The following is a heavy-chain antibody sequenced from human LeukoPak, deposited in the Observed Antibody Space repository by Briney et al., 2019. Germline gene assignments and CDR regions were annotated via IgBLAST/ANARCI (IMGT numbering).Heavy chain of an antibody. J-gene: IGHJ4*02. V-gene: IGHV3-7*01. Sequence: GGSLRLSCAASGFPISGHWMDWVRPAPGKGMEWVANIKQDGTEQHYADSVKGPFTISRDNAKNSLYLEMNSLRGEDTAVYYCSRSLELWGQGALVTVSS. CDR1: GFPISGHW. D-gene: IGHD3-10*01. CDR2: IKQDGTEQ. CDR3: SRSLEL.